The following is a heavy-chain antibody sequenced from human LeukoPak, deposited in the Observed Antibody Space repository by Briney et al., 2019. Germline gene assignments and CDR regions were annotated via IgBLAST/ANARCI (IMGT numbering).Heavy chain of an antibody. Sequence: GSLRLSCSASGFTFSDFALHWVRQAPGKGLEYVASITSNGGITYYADSLTGRFTISRDNSKNTLYLQMNSLRADDTAVYYCAKGRGSWPCYFDYWGQGTVDPVSS. CDR3: AKGRGSWPCYFDY. CDR1: GFTFSDFA. V-gene: IGHV3-64*04. J-gene: IGHJ4*02. CDR2: ITSNGGIT. D-gene: IGHD6-13*01.